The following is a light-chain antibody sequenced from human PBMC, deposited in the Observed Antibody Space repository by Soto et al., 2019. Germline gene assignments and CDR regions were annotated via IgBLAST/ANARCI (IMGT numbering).Light chain of an antibody. V-gene: IGLV2-14*03. Sequence: QSVLTQPASVSGSPGQSITISCTGTSSDVGGYEYVSWYQQHPGKAPKRIICDVSDRPSGVSNRFSGSKSGNTASLAISGLQAEDEAAYYCSSYTTSSPLGVFGTGTKVTV. J-gene: IGLJ1*01. CDR3: SSYTTSSPLGV. CDR2: DVS. CDR1: SSDVGGYEY.